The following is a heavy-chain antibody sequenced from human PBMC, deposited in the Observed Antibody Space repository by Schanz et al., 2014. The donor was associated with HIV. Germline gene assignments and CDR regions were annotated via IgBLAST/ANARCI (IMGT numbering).Heavy chain of an antibody. CDR3: AKTAVAAAGPDSYYYYDMDV. V-gene: IGHV1-69*06. Sequence: QVQLVQSGAEVKKPGSSVKVSCKASGGTFSSYALLFFRQSPLPLLEWMGGIIPSFDTTNYAQTFQGRVTITADKSTSTAYMELSSLXXDDTXVYYCAKTAVAAAGPDSYYYYDMDVGVQGTTVTVSS. D-gene: IGHD6-13*01. J-gene: IGHJ6*01. CDR1: GGTFSSYA. CDR2: IIPSFDTT.